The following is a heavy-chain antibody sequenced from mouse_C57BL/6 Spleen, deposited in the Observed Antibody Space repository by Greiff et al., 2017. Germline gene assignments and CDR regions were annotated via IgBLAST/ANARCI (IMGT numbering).Heavy chain of an antibody. V-gene: IGHV1-52*01. CDR1: GYTFTSYW. J-gene: IGHJ2*01. CDR3: ARFEDLDGYYVCDY. Sequence: QVQLQQPGAELVRPGSSVKLSCKASGYTFTSYWMHWVKQRPIQGLEWIGNIDPSDSETHYNQKFKDKATLTVDKSSSTAYMQLSSLTSEDSAVYYCARFEDLDGYYVCDYWGQGTTLTVSS. CDR2: IDPSDSET. D-gene: IGHD2-3*01.